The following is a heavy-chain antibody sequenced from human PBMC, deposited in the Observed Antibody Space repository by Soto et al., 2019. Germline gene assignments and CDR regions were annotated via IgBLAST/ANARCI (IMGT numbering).Heavy chain of an antibody. J-gene: IGHJ4*02. Sequence: SETLSLTCTVSGGSISSSSYYWGWIRQPPGKGLEWVGSIYYSGTTYYNPSVKRRVTISVDTSKNQFSLKLSSVTAADTAVYYCARHQPLGDGYLQAFADYFDYWGQGTLVTVSS. CDR1: GGSISSSSYY. D-gene: IGHD2-21*01. V-gene: IGHV4-39*01. CDR2: IYYSGTT. CDR3: ARHQPLGDGYLQAFADYFDY.